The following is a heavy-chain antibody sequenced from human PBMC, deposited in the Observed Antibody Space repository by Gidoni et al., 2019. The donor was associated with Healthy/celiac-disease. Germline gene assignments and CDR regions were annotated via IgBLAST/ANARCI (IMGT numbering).Heavy chain of an antibody. Sequence: EVQLLESGGGLVQPGGSLRLSCAASGFTFSSYAMSWVRQAQGKGLEWVAAIIGIGGSTYYADSVKRRFTISIDNSTNTLYLQMNSLRAEDTALYYCANAGFYCSSTSCYNYFQHWGQGTLVTVSS. D-gene: IGHD2-2*02. CDR2: IIGIGGST. V-gene: IGHV3-23*01. J-gene: IGHJ1*01. CDR1: GFTFSSYA. CDR3: ANAGFYCSSTSCYNYFQH.